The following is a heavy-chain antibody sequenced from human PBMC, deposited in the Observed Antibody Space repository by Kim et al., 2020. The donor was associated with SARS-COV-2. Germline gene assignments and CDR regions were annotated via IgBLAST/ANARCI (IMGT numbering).Heavy chain of an antibody. Sequence: GGSLRLSCAASGFTFSSYSMNWVRQAPGKGLEWVSSISSSSSYIYYADSVKGRFTISRDNAKNSLYLQMNSLRAEDTAVYYCARVARDIVGSDAFDIWGQGTMVTVSS. CDR3: ARVARDIVGSDAFDI. D-gene: IGHD2-15*01. J-gene: IGHJ3*02. CDR1: GFTFSSYS. V-gene: IGHV3-21*01. CDR2: ISSSSSYI.